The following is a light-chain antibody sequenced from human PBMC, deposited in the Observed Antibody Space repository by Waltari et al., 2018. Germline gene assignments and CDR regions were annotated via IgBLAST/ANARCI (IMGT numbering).Light chain of an antibody. Sequence: QSVLTQPPSASGTPGQRVTISCSGSSSNIGRDTVNWYQQVPGPAPKPLIHGNDQRPSGVPDRSSGSKSGTSASLAITGLQSEDEADYYCATWDDSLNGRVFGGGTKLTVL. V-gene: IGLV1-44*01. J-gene: IGLJ3*02. CDR1: SSNIGRDT. CDR3: ATWDDSLNGRV. CDR2: GND.